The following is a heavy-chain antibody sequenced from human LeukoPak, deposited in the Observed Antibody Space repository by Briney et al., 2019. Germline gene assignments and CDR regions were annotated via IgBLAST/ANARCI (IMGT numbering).Heavy chain of an antibody. Sequence: ASVKVSCKASGGTFSSYAISWVRQAPGQGLEWMGRIIPIFGTANYAQKFQGRVTITTDESTSTAYMELSSLRSEDTAVYYCAREGYYDILTGYYRSSAFDIWGQGTMVTVSS. J-gene: IGHJ3*02. V-gene: IGHV1-69*05. D-gene: IGHD3-9*01. CDR2: IIPIFGTA. CDR3: AREGYYDILTGYYRSSAFDI. CDR1: GGTFSSYA.